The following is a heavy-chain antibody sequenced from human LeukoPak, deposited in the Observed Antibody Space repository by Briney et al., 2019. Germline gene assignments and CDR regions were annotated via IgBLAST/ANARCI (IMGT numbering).Heavy chain of an antibody. D-gene: IGHD3-16*01. J-gene: IGHJ3*02. CDR3: ARGRRRKLGVGWGSAFDS. Sequence: ASVKVSCKASGCTFTGYYMHWVRQAPGHGLEWRGWINPNSGGTDYAQKFQGRVTMTRDTSISTAYMELSRLRSDDTAVYDCARGRRRKLGVGWGSAFDSWGQGTMVTVSP. CDR1: GCTFTGYY. CDR2: INPNSGGT. V-gene: IGHV1-2*02.